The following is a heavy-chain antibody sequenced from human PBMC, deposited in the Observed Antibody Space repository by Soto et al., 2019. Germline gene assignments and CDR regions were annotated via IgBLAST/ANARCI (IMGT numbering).Heavy chain of an antibody. D-gene: IGHD4-17*01. CDR2: IYYSGTK. V-gene: IGHV4-31*03. CDR3: AREKEDDSGDYNAFDI. J-gene: IGHJ3*02. CDR1: GDSINNGDCY. Sequence: TLSLTCTVSGDSINNGDCYWSWLRQLPGKGLEWIGYIYYSGTKYYNPSLKSRVSMSVDTSKNQFSLNLTSVTAADTAVYYCAREKEDDSGDYNAFDIWGQGTVVTVSS.